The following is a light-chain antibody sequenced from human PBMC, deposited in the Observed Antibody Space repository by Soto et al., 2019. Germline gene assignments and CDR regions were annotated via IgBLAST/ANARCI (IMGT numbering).Light chain of an antibody. Sequence: QTVVTQPSSVSGDPGQTVTISCTGSGSNIGAGYNVHWYQQLPGTAPKLLIHGNSNRPSGVPDRFSASKSGTSAFLAITGLQVEDEGNYYCQSYDNRLRAVFGSGTQLTVL. CDR1: GSNIGAGYN. J-gene: IGLJ7*01. V-gene: IGLV1-40*01. CDR2: GNS. CDR3: QSYDNRLRAV.